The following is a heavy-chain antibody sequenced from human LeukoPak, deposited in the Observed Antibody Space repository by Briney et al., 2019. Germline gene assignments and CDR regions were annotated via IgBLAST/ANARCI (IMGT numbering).Heavy chain of an antibody. CDR3: ARSTVVTPYGFDY. D-gene: IGHD4-23*01. J-gene: IGHJ4*02. Sequence: PGGSLRLSCAASGFTFSSYGMHWVRQAPGKGLEWVAFIRYDGSNKYYADSVKGRFTISRDNSKNTLYLQMNSLRAEDTAVYYCARSTVVTPYGFDYWGQGTLVTVSS. CDR2: IRYDGSNK. CDR1: GFTFSSYG. V-gene: IGHV3-30*02.